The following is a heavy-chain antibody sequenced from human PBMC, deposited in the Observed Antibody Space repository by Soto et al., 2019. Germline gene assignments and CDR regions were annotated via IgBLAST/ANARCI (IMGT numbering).Heavy chain of an antibody. J-gene: IGHJ4*02. CDR2: INHSGST. CDR3: ARGRGGATPY. CDR1: GGSFSGYY. Sequence: QVQLQQWGAGLLKPSETLSLTCAVYGGSFSGYYWSWIRQPPGKGLEWIGEINHSGSTNYNPSLKSRVTISVDTSKNQFSLKLSSVTAADTAVYYCARGRGGATPYWGQGTLVTVSS. D-gene: IGHD1-26*01. V-gene: IGHV4-34*01.